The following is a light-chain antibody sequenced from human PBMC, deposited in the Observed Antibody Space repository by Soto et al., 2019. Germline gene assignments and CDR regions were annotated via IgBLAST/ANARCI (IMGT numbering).Light chain of an antibody. V-gene: IGKV3-20*01. CDR1: QSVSSNY. J-gene: IGKJ1*01. CDR2: GAS. Sequence: ENVLTQSPGTLSLSPGERATLSCLASQSVSSNYVAWYQQKPGQAPRLLVYGASGRATGIPDRFSGSGSGTDFTLTISRLEPEDFAVYYCQQYGSSRWTFGQGTKVDI. CDR3: QQYGSSRWT.